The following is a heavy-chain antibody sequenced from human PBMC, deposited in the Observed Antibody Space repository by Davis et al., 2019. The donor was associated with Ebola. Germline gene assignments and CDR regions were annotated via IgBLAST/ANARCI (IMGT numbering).Heavy chain of an antibody. CDR2: IFYSGKT. Sequence: MPSETLSLTCAVSGVAIAKNDYYWWGWIRQPPGQGLEWIGIIFYSGKTHYNPSLQSRVTISVDTSKNQFSLKLSSVTAADTAVYYCARRGRSSGYYPHAFDIWGQGTMVTVSS. V-gene: IGHV4-39*07. D-gene: IGHD3-22*01. CDR3: ARRGRSSGYYPHAFDI. J-gene: IGHJ3*02. CDR1: GVAIAKNDYY.